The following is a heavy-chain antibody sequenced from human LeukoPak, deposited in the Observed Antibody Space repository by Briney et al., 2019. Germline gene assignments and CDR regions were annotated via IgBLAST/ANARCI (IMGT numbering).Heavy chain of an antibody. CDR2: IYYSGST. Sequence: MTSETLSLTCTVSGGSISSYYWSWIRQPPGKGLEWIGNIYYSGSTNYNPSLKSRATISVDTSKNQFSLKLNSVTAADTAVYYCARGYHDFSGYWLSYFDYWGQGTLVTVSS. J-gene: IGHJ4*02. V-gene: IGHV4-59*01. D-gene: IGHD3-22*01. CDR1: GGSISSYY. CDR3: ARGYHDFSGYWLSYFDY.